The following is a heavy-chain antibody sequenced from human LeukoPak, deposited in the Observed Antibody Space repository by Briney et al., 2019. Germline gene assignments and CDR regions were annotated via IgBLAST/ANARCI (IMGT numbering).Heavy chain of an antibody. J-gene: IGHJ3*02. CDR1: GFIFSDYY. V-gene: IGHV3-7*01. CDR3: ARFRVSAFDI. Sequence: GGSLRLSCAASGFIFSDYYMSWIRQAPGKGLEWVANIKQDGSDKYYVDSVKGRFTISRDNAKNSLYLQMNSLRAEDTAVYYCARFRVSAFDIWGQGTMVTVSS. CDR2: IKQDGSDK.